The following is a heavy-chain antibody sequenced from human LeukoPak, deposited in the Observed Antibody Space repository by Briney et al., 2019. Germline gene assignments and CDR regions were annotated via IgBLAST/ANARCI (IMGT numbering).Heavy chain of an antibody. J-gene: IGHJ4*02. CDR3: ARGFRGDNFDY. CDR2: ISTSGST. Sequence: SETLSLTCTVSGDSISSYYWSWIRQPAGKGLESIGHISTSGSTNYNPSLKSRVTMSVDTSKNQFSLKLSSVTAADTAVYFCARGFRGDNFDYWGQGTLVTVSS. D-gene: IGHD7-27*01. CDR1: GDSISSYY. V-gene: IGHV4-4*07.